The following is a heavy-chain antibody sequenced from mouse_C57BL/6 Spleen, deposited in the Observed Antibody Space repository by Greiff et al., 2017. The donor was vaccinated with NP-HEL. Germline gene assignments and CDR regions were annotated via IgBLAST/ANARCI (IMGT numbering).Heavy chain of an antibody. Sequence: VQLQQSGAELVRPGASVKLSCKASGYTFTDYYINWVKQRPGQGLEWIARIYPGSGNTYYNEKFKGKATLTAEKSSSTAYMQLSSLTSEDSAVYFCARGGSITTVVPWFAYWGQGTLVTVSA. CDR1: GYTFTDYY. D-gene: IGHD1-1*01. J-gene: IGHJ3*01. V-gene: IGHV1-76*01. CDR2: IYPGSGNT. CDR3: ARGGSITTVVPWFAY.